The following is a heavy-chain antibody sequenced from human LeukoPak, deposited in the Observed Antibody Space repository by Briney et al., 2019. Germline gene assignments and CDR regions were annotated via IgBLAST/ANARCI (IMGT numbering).Heavy chain of an antibody. Sequence: KPSETLTLTCSVSAYSISTGYFWAWIRQPPGKGLEWIGSIYHSGSTYYNPSLKSRVTISVDTSRNQYSLKMTSVTAADTAVYYCVRGRDGYSSDWFDPWGQGTLVTVSS. D-gene: IGHD5-24*01. V-gene: IGHV4-38-2*02. J-gene: IGHJ5*02. CDR2: IYHSGST. CDR3: VRGRDGYSSDWFDP. CDR1: AYSISTGYF.